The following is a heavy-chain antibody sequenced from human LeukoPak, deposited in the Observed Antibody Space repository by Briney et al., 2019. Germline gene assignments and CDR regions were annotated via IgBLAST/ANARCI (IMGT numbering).Heavy chain of an antibody. CDR3: AKGYSYGYYYYMDV. CDR2: INPNSGGT. J-gene: IGHJ6*03. D-gene: IGHD5-18*01. CDR1: GYTFTGYY. Sequence: ASVKVSCKASGYTFTGYYMHWVRQAPGQGLEWMGWINPNSGGTNYAQKFQGRVTMTRDTSISTAYMELSRLRSDDTAVYYCAKGYSYGYYYYMDVWGKGTTVTVSS. V-gene: IGHV1-2*02.